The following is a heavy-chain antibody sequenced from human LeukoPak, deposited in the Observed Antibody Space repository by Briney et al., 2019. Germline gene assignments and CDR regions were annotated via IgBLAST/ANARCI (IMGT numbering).Heavy chain of an antibody. CDR1: GGSFSGYY. CDR3: ARNRVDCSSISCYTRYYYYYMDV. V-gene: IGHV4-34*01. D-gene: IGHD2-2*02. J-gene: IGHJ6*03. CDR2: INHSEST. Sequence: SETLSLTCAVYGGSFSGYYWSWIRQPPGKGLEGMGEINHSESTNYNPSRKNRVTISVDTSKNQFALKLSSVTAADTAVYYCARNRVDCSSISCYTRYYYYYMDVWGKGTTVTVSS.